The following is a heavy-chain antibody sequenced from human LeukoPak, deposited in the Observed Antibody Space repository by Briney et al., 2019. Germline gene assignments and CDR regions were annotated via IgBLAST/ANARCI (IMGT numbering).Heavy chain of an antibody. CDR1: GGSMSPYH. J-gene: IGHJ6*02. D-gene: IGHD6-13*01. CDR3: ARGGYSSSWTRPPYYYYGMDV. V-gene: IGHV4-34*01. Sequence: SETLSLTCTVSGGSMSPYHWGWIRQPPGKGLEWIGEINHSGSTNYNPSLKSRVTISVDTSRNQFSLKLSSVTAADTAVYYCARGGYSSSWTRPPYYYYGMDVWGQGTTVTVSS. CDR2: INHSGST.